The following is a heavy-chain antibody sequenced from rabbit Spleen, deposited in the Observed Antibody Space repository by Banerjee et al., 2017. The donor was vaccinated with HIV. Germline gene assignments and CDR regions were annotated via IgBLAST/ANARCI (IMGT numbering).Heavy chain of an antibody. Sequence: QEQLVESGGGLVQPEGSLTLTCTASGIDFSSSYWICWVRQAPGKGLEWIACSWTGSGSTWYASWAKGRFTMSKTSSTTVTLQMTSLSAADTATYFCATYKGGNGYWYFELWGPGTLVTVS. CDR3: ATYKGGNGYWYFEL. D-gene: IGHD1-1*01. V-gene: IGHV1S45*01. J-gene: IGHJ4*01. CDR1: GIDFSSSYW. CDR2: SWTGSGST.